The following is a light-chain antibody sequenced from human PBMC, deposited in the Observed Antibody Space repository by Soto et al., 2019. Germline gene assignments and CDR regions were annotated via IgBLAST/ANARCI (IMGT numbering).Light chain of an antibody. V-gene: IGKV1-5*01. J-gene: IGKJ1*01. CDR2: DAS. CDR1: QTISNW. CDR3: QQYGSSPRT. Sequence: IQMTQSPSSLSASVGDRVTITCRASQTISNWLAWYQQRPGKAPQLLISDASRLESGVPSRFSGSGSGTDFTLTISRLEPEDFAVYYCQQYGSSPRTFGQGTKGDIK.